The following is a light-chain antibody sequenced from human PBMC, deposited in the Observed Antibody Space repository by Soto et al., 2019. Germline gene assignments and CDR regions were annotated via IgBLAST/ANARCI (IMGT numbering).Light chain of an antibody. Sequence: NFMLTQPHSVSESPGKTVTISCTGSSASIASNYVQWFQQRPGSAPTTVIYEYNKRPSGVPDRFSGSIDSSSNSASLTISGLKTEDEADYYCQSYGDNNQVFGGGTKLTVL. CDR1: SASIASNY. CDR2: EYN. J-gene: IGLJ3*02. CDR3: QSYGDNNQV. V-gene: IGLV6-57*02.